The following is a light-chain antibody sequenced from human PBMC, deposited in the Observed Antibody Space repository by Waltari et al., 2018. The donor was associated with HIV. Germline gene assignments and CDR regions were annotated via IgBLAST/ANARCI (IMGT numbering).Light chain of an antibody. J-gene: IGLJ3*02. CDR3: GSYTSSSTWV. CDR2: EVS. Sequence: QSALTQPPSVSGSPGQSVPISRTGTSSDVGSYNLVSWYHQPPGTAPKLMIYEVSNRPSGGPDRFSGSKSGNTASLTISGLQAEDEADYYCGSYTSSSTWVFGGGTKLTVL. CDR1: SSDVGSYNL. V-gene: IGLV2-18*02.